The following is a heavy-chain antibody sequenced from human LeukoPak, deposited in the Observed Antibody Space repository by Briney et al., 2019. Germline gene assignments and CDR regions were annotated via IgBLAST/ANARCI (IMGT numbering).Heavy chain of an antibody. Sequence: SETLSLTCAVYGGSFSGYYWSWIRQPPGKGLEWIGEINHSGSTNYNPSLKSRVTISVDTSKNQFSLKLSSVTAADTAVYYCASGRTRRVIAAAPPDWFDPWGQGTLVTVSS. V-gene: IGHV4-34*01. D-gene: IGHD6-13*01. CDR1: GGSFSGYY. CDR2: INHSGST. J-gene: IGHJ5*02. CDR3: ASGRTRRVIAAAPPDWFDP.